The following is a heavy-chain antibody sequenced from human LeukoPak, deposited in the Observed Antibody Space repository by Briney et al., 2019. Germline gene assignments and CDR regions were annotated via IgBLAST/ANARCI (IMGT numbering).Heavy chain of an antibody. D-gene: IGHD2-15*01. CDR1: GFTFNNYA. Sequence: GGSLRLSCAAPGFTFNNYAMSWVRQAPGSGLEWLSALGYSGAAPYYADSVKGRFTISRDNSKNTLYLQMNSLRVEDTAIYYCARQLGYCSDGTCYFDYWGQGALVTVTS. J-gene: IGHJ4*02. CDR3: ARQLGYCSDGTCYFDY. V-gene: IGHV3-23*01. CDR2: LGYSGAAP.